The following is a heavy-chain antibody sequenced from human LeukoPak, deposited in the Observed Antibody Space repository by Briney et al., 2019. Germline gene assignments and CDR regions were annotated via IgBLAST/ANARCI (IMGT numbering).Heavy chain of an antibody. Sequence: GGSLRLSCAASGFTFSNAWMSWVRQAPGKGLEWVGRIKSKTDGGTTDYAAPGKGRFTISRDDSKNTLYLQMNSLKTEDTAVYYCARGGSGYRRDNYFDYWGQGTLVTVSS. CDR3: ARGGSGYRRDNYFDY. V-gene: IGHV3-15*01. J-gene: IGHJ4*02. D-gene: IGHD1-14*01. CDR1: GFTFSNAW. CDR2: IKSKTDGGTT.